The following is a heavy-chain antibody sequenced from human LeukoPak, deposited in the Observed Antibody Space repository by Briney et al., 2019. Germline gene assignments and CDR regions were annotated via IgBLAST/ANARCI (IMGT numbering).Heavy chain of an antibody. CDR1: GFTVSSNY. V-gene: IGHV3-66*01. D-gene: IGHD6-13*01. CDR3: AREGSSSSWSI. J-gene: IGHJ3*02. Sequence: GGSLRLSCAASGFTVSSNYMSWVRQAPGKGLEWVSIIYSGGSTYYADSVKGRFIISRDNSKNTLYLQMSSLRAEDTAVYYCAREGSSSSWSIWGQGTMVTVAS. CDR2: IYSGGST.